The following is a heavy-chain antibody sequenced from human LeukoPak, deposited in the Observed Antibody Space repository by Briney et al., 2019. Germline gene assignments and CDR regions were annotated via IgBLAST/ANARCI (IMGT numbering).Heavy chain of an antibody. CDR3: VKSGTWADFDS. CDR1: GFTFSSYG. Sequence: GGSLRLSCSASGFTFSSYGMHWVRQAPGKGLEYVSGISNKRGSTYYADSVKGRFTISRDNSKNTLHLQMSSLRADDTAVYYCVKSGTWADFDSWGQGTPVTVSS. J-gene: IGHJ4*02. D-gene: IGHD1-26*01. V-gene: IGHV3-64D*09. CDR2: ISNKRGST.